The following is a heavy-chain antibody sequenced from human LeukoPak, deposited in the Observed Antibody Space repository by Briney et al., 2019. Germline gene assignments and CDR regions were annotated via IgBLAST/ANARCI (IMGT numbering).Heavy chain of an antibody. D-gene: IGHD3-10*01. CDR1: GYTFTSYY. CDR3: ARGRRITMVRGVIITGQFDI. Sequence: GASVKVSCKASGYTFTSYYMHWVRQAPGQGLEWMGIINPSGGSTSYAQKFQGRVTMTRDTSTSTVYMELSSLRSEDTAVYYCARGRRITMVRGVIITGQFDIWGQGTMVTVSS. V-gene: IGHV1-46*01. CDR2: INPSGGST. J-gene: IGHJ3*02.